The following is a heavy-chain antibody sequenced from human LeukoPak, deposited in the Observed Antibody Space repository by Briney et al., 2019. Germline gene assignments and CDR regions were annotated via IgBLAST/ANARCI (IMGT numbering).Heavy chain of an antibody. CDR1: GFTFSSYA. V-gene: IGHV3-30-3*01. CDR2: ISYDGSNK. CDR3: ARDPGGGSYYSGFDY. Sequence: GGSLRLSCAASGFTFSSYALHWVRQAPGKGLEWVAVISYDGSNKYYADSVKGRFTIPRDNSKNTLYLQMNSLRAEDTAVYYCARDPGGGSYYSGFDYWGQGTLVTVSS. J-gene: IGHJ4*02. D-gene: IGHD1-26*01.